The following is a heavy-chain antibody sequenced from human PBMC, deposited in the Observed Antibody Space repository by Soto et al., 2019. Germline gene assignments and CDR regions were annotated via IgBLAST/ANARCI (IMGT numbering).Heavy chain of an antibody. CDR3: ARVSSGWYPNWFDP. V-gene: IGHV1-46*03. CDR1: GYTFTSYA. J-gene: IGHJ5*02. CDR2: ISPSGGST. D-gene: IGHD6-19*01. Sequence: ASVKVSCKASGYTFTSYAISWVRQAPGQGLEWMGWISPSGGSTSYAQKFQGRVTMTRDTSTSTVYMELSSLRSEDTAVYYCARVSSGWYPNWFDPWGQGTLVTVS.